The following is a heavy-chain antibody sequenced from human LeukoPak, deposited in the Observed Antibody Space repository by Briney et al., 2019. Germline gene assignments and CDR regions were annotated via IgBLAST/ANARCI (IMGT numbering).Heavy chain of an antibody. V-gene: IGHV4-30-2*01. J-gene: IGHJ6*02. CDR2: INHSGST. CDR3: ARRAPPVQYYYYGMDV. Sequence: SQTLSLTCAVSGGSISSGGYSWSWIRQPPGKGLEWIGEINHSGSTNYNPSLKSRVTISVDTSKNQFSLKLSSVTAADTAVYYCARRAPPVQYYYYGMDVWGQGTTVTVSS. CDR1: GGSISSGGYS. D-gene: IGHD1-1*01.